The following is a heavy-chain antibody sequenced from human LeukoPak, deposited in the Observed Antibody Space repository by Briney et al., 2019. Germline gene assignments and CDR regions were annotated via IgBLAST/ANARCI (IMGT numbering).Heavy chain of an antibody. Sequence: PSETLSLTCTVSGGSISSYYWSWIRQPPGKGLEWIGYIYYSGSTNYNPSLKSRVTISVDTSKNQFSLKLSSVTAADTAVYYCAREQYLYYFDYWGQGTLVTVSS. D-gene: IGHD2/OR15-2a*01. CDR1: GGSISSYY. V-gene: IGHV4-59*01. CDR2: IYYSGST. CDR3: AREQYLYYFDY. J-gene: IGHJ4*02.